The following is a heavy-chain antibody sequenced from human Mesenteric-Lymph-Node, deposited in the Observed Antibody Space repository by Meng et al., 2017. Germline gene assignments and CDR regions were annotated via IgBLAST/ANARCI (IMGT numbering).Heavy chain of an antibody. V-gene: IGHV4-39*07. D-gene: IGHD4-17*01. CDR1: GGSIRSSSFY. J-gene: IGHJ6*02. Sequence: GSLRLSCTVSGGSIRSSSFYWGWIRQPPGKGLEYIGNIYYSGNTYYNPSLQSRVTISVDTSKSQFSLKLSSVTAADTAVYYCTRERSLTTHYGMDVWGQGTTVTVSS. CDR2: IYYSGNT. CDR3: TRERSLTTHYGMDV.